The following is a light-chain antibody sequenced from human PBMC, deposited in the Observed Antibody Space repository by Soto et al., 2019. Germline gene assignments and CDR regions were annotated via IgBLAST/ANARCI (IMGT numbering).Light chain of an antibody. Sequence: QSVLTQPASVSGSPGQSITISCTGTTSDVGTYKFVSWYQQHPGIAPKLMIYKVSERPSGVSNRFSGSKSGNTASLTISGLQAEDEADYYCCSHAGSHVIFGGGTQLTVL. CDR3: CSHAGSHVI. V-gene: IGLV2-23*02. J-gene: IGLJ2*01. CDR2: KVS. CDR1: TSDVGTYKF.